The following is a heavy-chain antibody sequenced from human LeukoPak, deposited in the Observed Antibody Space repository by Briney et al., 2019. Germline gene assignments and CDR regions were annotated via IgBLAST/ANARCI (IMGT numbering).Heavy chain of an antibody. V-gene: IGHV1-2*02. Sequence: ASVKVSCKASGYTFTGYYMHWVRQAPGQGLEWRGWMNPNRGGTNYAQKFQGRVTMTRDTSISTAYMELSRLRSDDTAVYYCARDFCSGGSCYSGWYFDLWGRGTLVTVSS. J-gene: IGHJ2*01. CDR2: MNPNRGGT. CDR3: ARDFCSGGSCYSGWYFDL. CDR1: GYTFTGYY. D-gene: IGHD2-15*01.